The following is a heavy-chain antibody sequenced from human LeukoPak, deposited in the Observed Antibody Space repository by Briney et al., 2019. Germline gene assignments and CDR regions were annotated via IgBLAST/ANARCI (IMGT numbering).Heavy chain of an antibody. V-gene: IGHV3-23*01. D-gene: IGHD4/OR15-4a*01. CDR1: GFTFSSLV. CDR3: ANLGANYYFDY. CDR2: ISGSGDST. Sequence: PGGSLRLSCAASGFTFSSLVMSWVRQAPGKGLEWVSGISGSGDSTYYADSMRGRITISRDNAKNTLYLQMNSLRAEDTAVYYCANLGANYYFDYWAQGTLVTVSS. J-gene: IGHJ4*02.